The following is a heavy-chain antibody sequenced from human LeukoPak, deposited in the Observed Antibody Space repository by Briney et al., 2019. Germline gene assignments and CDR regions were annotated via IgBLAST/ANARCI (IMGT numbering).Heavy chain of an antibody. J-gene: IGHJ3*02. Sequence: ASVKVSCKASGYTFTGYYIHWVRQAPGQGLEWMGRINPNSGGTNYAQKFQGRVTMTRDTSINTAYMDLSGLTSDDTAVYYCARDKSSGWYVFPAFDIWGQGTMVTVSS. D-gene: IGHD6-19*01. CDR1: GYTFTGYY. V-gene: IGHV1-2*06. CDR3: ARDKSSGWYVFPAFDI. CDR2: INPNSGGT.